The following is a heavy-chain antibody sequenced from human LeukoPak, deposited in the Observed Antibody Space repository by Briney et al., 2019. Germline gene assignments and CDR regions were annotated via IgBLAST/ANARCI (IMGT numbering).Heavy chain of an antibody. J-gene: IGHJ4*02. D-gene: IGHD2-15*01. CDR1: GFTFSNYA. CDR3: ATALSGASADYFDY. Sequence: GGSLRLSCAASGFTFSNYAMNWVRQAPGKGLEWVSGISGGGVSTYYADCVKGRFTITRDNSKNTLWLQMNSLSAEDTAVYYCATALSGASADYFDYWGQGSLVTVSS. V-gene: IGHV3-23*01. CDR2: ISGGGVST.